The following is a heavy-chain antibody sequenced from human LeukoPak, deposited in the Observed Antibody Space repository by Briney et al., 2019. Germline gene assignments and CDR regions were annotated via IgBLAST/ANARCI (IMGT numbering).Heavy chain of an antibody. CDR1: GGSFSGYY. D-gene: IGHD5-24*01. CDR3: GRQDDYNLGVHDY. J-gene: IGHJ4*02. V-gene: IGHV4-34*01. Sequence: SETLSLSCAVYGGSFSGYYWSWVRQPPGKGLEWIGEINYSGSTNYSPSLKSRVTISVDTSKNQFSLKLSSVTASDTAIYYCGRQDDYNLGVHDYWGQGTLVTVTS. CDR2: INYSGST.